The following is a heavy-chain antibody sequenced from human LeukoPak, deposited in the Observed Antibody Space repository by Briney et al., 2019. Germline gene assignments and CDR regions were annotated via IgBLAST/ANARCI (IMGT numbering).Heavy chain of an antibody. CDR2: INPNSGGT. J-gene: IGHJ3*02. CDR3: ARVQSFRYYYDSSQDAFDI. Sequence: ASVKVSCKASGYTFTGYYMHWVRQAPGQGLEWMGWINPNSGGTNYAQKFQGRVTMTRDTSISTAYMELSRLRSDDTAVYYCARVQSFRYYYDSSQDAFDIWGQGTMVTVSS. D-gene: IGHD3-22*01. V-gene: IGHV1-2*02. CDR1: GYTFTGYY.